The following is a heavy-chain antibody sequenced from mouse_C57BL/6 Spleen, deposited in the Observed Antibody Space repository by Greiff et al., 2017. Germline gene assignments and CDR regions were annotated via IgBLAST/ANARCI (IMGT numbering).Heavy chain of an antibody. CDR3: TGTNCDVEVAY. D-gene: IGHD4-1*01. CDR1: GFPFSNYW. V-gene: IGHV6-3*01. CDR2: IRLKSDNYAT. Sequence: EVKLEESGGGLVQPGGSMKLSCVASGFPFSNYWMNWVRQSPEKGLEWVAQIRLKSDNYATQYAESVQGRFTISRDDSKSSVYLQMNNLRAEDTGIYYCTGTNCDVEVAYWGQGTLVTVSA. J-gene: IGHJ3*01.